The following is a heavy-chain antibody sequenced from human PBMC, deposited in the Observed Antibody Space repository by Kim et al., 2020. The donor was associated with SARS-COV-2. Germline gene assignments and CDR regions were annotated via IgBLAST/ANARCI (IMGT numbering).Heavy chain of an antibody. CDR3: ARGDGCTGGVCYLTYYYYYGMDV. CDR2: IYYSGST. CDR1: GGSISSSSYY. Sequence: SETLSLTCTVSGGSISSSSYYWGWIRQPPGKGLEWIGSIYYSGSTYYNPSLKSRVTISVDTSKNQFSLKLSSVTAADTAVYYCARGDGCTGGVCYLTYYYYYGMDVWGQGTTVTVSS. V-gene: IGHV4-39*01. J-gene: IGHJ6*02. D-gene: IGHD2-8*02.